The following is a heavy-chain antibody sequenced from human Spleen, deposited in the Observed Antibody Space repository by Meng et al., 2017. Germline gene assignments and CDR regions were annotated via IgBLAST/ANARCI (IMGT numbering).Heavy chain of an antibody. Sequence: QITVKESGPTLVKPTQTLTLTCTLSGFSLTTDGVGVGWIRQPPGKAPEWLAIIYWDDDKRYSPSLKGRLTITRDTSKNQVVLTITNMDPVDTATYYCAHSPYASGVRRDFDYWGQGTLVTVSS. V-gene: IGHV2-5*02. CDR3: AHSPYASGVRRDFDY. J-gene: IGHJ4*02. D-gene: IGHD3-10*01. CDR2: IYWDDDK. CDR1: GFSLTTDGVG.